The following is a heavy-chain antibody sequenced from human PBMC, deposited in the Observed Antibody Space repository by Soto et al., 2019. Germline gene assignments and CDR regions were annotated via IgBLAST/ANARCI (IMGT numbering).Heavy chain of an antibody. Sequence: PGESLKISCKGSGYSFTNYYIGWVRQMPGKGLEWMGFIYPGKSETTYNPSFQGQVSISVDTSISTAYLQWSSLRASDTAMYYCARQAKDSNSSAYFAYWGQGTLVTVSS. V-gene: IGHV5-51*01. D-gene: IGHD3-22*01. CDR3: ARQAKDSNSSAYFAY. J-gene: IGHJ4*02. CDR2: IYPGKSET. CDR1: GYSFTNYY.